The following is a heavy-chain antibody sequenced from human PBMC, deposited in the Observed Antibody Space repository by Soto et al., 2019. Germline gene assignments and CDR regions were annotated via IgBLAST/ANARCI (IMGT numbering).Heavy chain of an antibody. J-gene: IGHJ4*02. CDR3: ARQYCSNGIYYRHFDS. CDR1: RYTFSHCW. CDR2: IYPGDSDT. V-gene: IGHV5-51*01. D-gene: IGHD2-8*01. Sequence: PGASLKVSCKGSRYTFSHCWVGWVSKVPGKGLEWMGSIYPGDSDTKDSPSFGGHVTISADKSITTAYLQWSSLNASDTAMYSCARQYCSNGIYYRHFDSWGRGTQVAFAS.